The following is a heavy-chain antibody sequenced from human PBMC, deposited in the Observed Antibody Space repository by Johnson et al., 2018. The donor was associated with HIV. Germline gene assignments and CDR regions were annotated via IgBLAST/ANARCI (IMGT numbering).Heavy chain of an antibody. J-gene: IGHJ3*02. Sequence: VQLVESGGGVVRPGGSLRLSCAASGFTFDDYGMSWVRQAPGKGLEWVSVIYSGGSTYYADSVKGRFTISRDNSKNTLYLQMNSLRAEDTAVYYCAKHIVLVVYAIGAAFDIWGQGTMVTVSS. CDR1: GFTFDDYG. V-gene: IGHV3-66*04. CDR3: AKHIVLVVYAIGAAFDI. D-gene: IGHD2-8*02. CDR2: IYSGGST.